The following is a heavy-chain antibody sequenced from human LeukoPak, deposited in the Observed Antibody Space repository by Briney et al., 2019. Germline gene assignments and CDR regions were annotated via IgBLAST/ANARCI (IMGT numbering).Heavy chain of an antibody. J-gene: IGHJ4*02. D-gene: IGHD5-18*01. CDR2: IIPIFGTA. CDR3: AQSSRGYSYGPNMN. CDR1: EGTFSSYA. V-gene: IGHV1-69*13. Sequence: SVKVSCKASEGTFSSYAISWVRQAPGQGLEWMGGIIPIFGTANYAQKFQGRVTITADESTSTAYMELSSLRSEDTVVYYCAQSSRGYSYGPNMNWGQGTLVTVSS.